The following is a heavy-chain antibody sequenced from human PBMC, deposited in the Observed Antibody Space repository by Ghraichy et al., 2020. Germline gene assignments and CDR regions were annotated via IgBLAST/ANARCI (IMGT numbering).Heavy chain of an antibody. D-gene: IGHD3-22*01. J-gene: IGHJ6*02. V-gene: IGHV3-7*01. Sequence: GGSLRLSCAASGFTFSSYWMSWVRQAPGKGLEWVANIKQDGSEKYYVDSVKGRFTISRDNAKNSLYLQMNSLRAEDTAVYYCARDSGSSGYYYGISNYGMDVWGQGTTVTVSS. CDR1: GFTFSSYW. CDR3: ARDSGSSGYYYGISNYGMDV. CDR2: IKQDGSEK.